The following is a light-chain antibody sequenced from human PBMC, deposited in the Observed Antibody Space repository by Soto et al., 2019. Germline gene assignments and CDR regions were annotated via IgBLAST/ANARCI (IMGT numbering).Light chain of an antibody. CDR1: QSVLYSSNNKNY. V-gene: IGKV4-1*01. Sequence: DIVMTQSPDSLAVSLGERATINCKSSQSVLYSSNNKNYLAWYQQKPGQPPKLLIYWASTRASVVPDRFSGSGSGTDFTLTISSLQAEDVAVYYCQQYYSTPRGFTFGPGTKVDIK. CDR3: QQYYSTPRGFT. CDR2: WAS. J-gene: IGKJ3*01.